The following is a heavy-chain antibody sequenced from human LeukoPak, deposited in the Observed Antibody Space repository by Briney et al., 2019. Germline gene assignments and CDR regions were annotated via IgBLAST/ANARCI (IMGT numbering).Heavy chain of an antibody. J-gene: IGHJ5*02. V-gene: IGHV3-74*01. CDR1: GFTFSNSW. CDR3: AKSDYFDP. CDR2: IKHDGTTA. Sequence: SGGSLRLSCAASGFTFSNSWMNWVRQAPGKGLVWVSRIKHDGTTATYADSVRGRFSISRDNAKNTVCLQMNSLRAEDTAVYYCAKSDYFDPWGQGTLVTVS. D-gene: IGHD4/OR15-4a*01.